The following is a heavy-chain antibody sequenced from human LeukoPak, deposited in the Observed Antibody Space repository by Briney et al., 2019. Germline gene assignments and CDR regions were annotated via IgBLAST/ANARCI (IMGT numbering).Heavy chain of an antibody. D-gene: IGHD1-14*01. CDR3: ARAENLAHAFDI. CDR1: GFTFSSYA. Sequence: GGSLRLSCAASGFTFSSYAMSWVRQAPGKGLEWVSAISGSGGSTYYADSVKGRFTISRDNSKNTLYLQMNSLRAEDTAVYYCARAENLAHAFDIWGQGTMVTVSS. CDR2: ISGSGGST. V-gene: IGHV3-23*01. J-gene: IGHJ3*02.